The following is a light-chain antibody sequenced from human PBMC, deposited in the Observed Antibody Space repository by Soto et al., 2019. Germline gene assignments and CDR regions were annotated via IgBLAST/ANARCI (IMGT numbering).Light chain of an antibody. J-gene: IGKJ1*01. Sequence: LIQTQRNLSLYGGKRATLSCRASQSVGSSYLAWYQQKPGQAPRLLIYGASSRATGIADRFSCSGSGTDFTLTISCLEPEDFAVYYCQQYGDSPWTFGQGTKVDIK. CDR1: QSVGSSY. CDR3: QQYGDSPWT. CDR2: GAS. V-gene: IGKV3-20*01.